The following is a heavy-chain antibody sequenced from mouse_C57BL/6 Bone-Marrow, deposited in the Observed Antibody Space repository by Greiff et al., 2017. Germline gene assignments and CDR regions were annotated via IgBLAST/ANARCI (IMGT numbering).Heavy chain of an antibody. CDR1: GFTFSDYY. J-gene: IGHJ1*03. V-gene: IGHV5-12*01. Sequence: EVKLVESGGGLVQPGGSLKLSCAASGFTFSDYYMYWVRQTPEKRLEWVAYIRNGGGSTYYPDTVKGRFTISRDNAKNTLYLQMSRLKSEDTAMYYCASLELTGTWYFEVWGTGTTVTVSS. CDR3: ASLELTGTWYFEV. CDR2: IRNGGGST. D-gene: IGHD4-1*01.